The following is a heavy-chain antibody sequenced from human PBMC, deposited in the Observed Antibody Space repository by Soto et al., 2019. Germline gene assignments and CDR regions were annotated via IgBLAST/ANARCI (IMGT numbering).Heavy chain of an antibody. CDR2: IYPGDSDT. D-gene: IGHD3-3*01. CDR3: ARQTYYDFWSGYYRYYGMDV. Sequence: GESLKISCXGSGYSFTSYWIGWVRQMPGKGLEWMGIIYPGDSDTRYSPSFQGQVTISADKSISTAYLQWSSLKASDTAMYYCARQTYYDFWSGYYRYYGMDVWGQGTTVTVSS. J-gene: IGHJ6*02. CDR1: GYSFTSYW. V-gene: IGHV5-51*01.